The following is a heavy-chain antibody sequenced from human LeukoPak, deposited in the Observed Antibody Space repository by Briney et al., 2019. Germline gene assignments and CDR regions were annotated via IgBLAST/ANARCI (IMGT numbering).Heavy chain of an antibody. J-gene: IGHJ5*02. D-gene: IGHD2-15*01. CDR2: IYISGST. CDR3: ARHFRPIVVVVAAGWFDP. CDR1: GGSISSYY. Sequence: PSETLSLTCTVSGGSISSYYWSWIRQPAGKGLEWIGRIYISGSTNYNPSLKSRVTMSVDTSKNQFSLKLSSVTAADTAVYYCARHFRPIVVVVAAGWFDPWGQGTLVIVSS. V-gene: IGHV4-4*07.